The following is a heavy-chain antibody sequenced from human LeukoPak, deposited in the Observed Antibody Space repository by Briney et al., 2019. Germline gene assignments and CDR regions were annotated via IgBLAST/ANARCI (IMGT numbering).Heavy chain of an antibody. CDR2: MNPNSGNT. D-gene: IGHD3-22*01. Sequence: ASVKVSCKASGYTFTSYDINWVRQATGQGLEWMGWMNPNSGNTGYAQKFQGRVTMTRNTSISTAYIELSSLRSEDTAVYYCARDYLPHYYDSSGYYPPGYYFDYWGQGTLVTVSS. CDR1: GYTFTSYD. CDR3: ARDYLPHYYDSSGYYPPGYYFDY. V-gene: IGHV1-8*01. J-gene: IGHJ4*02.